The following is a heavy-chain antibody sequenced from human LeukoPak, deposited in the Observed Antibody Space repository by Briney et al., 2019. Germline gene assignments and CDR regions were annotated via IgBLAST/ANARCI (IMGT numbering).Heavy chain of an antibody. CDR2: MIPDSGNT. CDR3: AREGSGNDSMDV. CDR1: GYTFTSYD. J-gene: IGHJ6*02. V-gene: IGHV1-8*01. Sequence: ASVTVSCKASGYTFTSYDINWVRQPPGQGLEWMGWMIPDSGNTGYAQKFQGRVTMTRNTSISTAYMELTSLRSEDTAVYYCAREGSGNDSMDVWGQGTTVTVSS. D-gene: IGHD3-10*01.